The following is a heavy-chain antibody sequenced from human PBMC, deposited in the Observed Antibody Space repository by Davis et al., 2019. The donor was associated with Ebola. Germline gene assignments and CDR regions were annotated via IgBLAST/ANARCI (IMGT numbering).Heavy chain of an antibody. CDR1: GYTFTDYH. D-gene: IGHD3-10*01. Sequence: ASVKVSCKASGYTFTDYHMHWVRQAPGQGLEWMGIINPADSSPSYSQNFQGRVTLTRDTSTSTVYMEMTSLRSEDTAVYYCGRDAWYTVRGIADYLDYWGQGTPITVSS. CDR3: GRDAWYTVRGIADYLDY. CDR2: INPADSSP. J-gene: IGHJ4*02. V-gene: IGHV1-46*01.